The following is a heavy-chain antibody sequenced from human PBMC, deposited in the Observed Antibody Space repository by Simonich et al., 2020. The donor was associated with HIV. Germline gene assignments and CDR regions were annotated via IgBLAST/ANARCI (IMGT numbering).Heavy chain of an antibody. CDR2: IYYSGST. V-gene: IGHV4-39*07. CDR3: ARAPHYYDSSGYYSFDY. J-gene: IGHJ4*02. Sequence: QLQLQESGPGLVKPSETLSLTCTVSGGSISSSSYYWGWIRQPPGKGLEWIGSIYYSGSTYYNPSLKSRVTISVDTSKNQFSLKLSSVTAADTAVYYCARAPHYYDSSGYYSFDYWGQGTLVTVSS. D-gene: IGHD3-22*01. CDR1: GGSISSSSYY.